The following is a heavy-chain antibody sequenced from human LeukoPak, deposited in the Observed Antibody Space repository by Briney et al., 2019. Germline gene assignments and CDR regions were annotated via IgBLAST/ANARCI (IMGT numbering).Heavy chain of an antibody. Sequence: GGSLRLSCAASGFTFSSYGMHWVRQAPGKGLEWVAFIRYDGSNKYYADSVKGRFTISRDNSKNTLYLQMNSLRAEDTAVSYCAKDRMKWELPAHFDYWGQGTLVTVSS. J-gene: IGHJ4*02. CDR2: IRYDGSNK. D-gene: IGHD1-26*01. CDR1: GFTFSSYG. V-gene: IGHV3-30*02. CDR3: AKDRMKWELPAHFDY.